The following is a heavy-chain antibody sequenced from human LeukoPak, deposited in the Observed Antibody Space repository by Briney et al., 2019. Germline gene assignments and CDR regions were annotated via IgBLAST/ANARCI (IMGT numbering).Heavy chain of an antibody. CDR3: ARAYYYGSGSYYLNWFDP. CDR1: GYIFNTYG. D-gene: IGHD3-10*01. J-gene: IGHJ5*02. V-gene: IGHV1-18*01. Sequence: ASVKVSCKASGYIFNTYGISWVRQAPGQGLEWMGWISVYNGNTYYAQNFQGRVTMTTDTSASTAYMELRSLRSDDTAVYYCARAYYYGSGSYYLNWFDPWGQGTLVTVSS. CDR2: ISVYNGNT.